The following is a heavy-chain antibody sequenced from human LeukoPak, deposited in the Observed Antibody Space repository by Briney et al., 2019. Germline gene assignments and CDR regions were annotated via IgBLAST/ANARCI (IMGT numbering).Heavy chain of an antibody. V-gene: IGHV1-8*01. CDR3: ARGHYVLRFLETNWFDP. CDR1: GYTFTSYD. CDR2: MNPNSGNT. D-gene: IGHD3-3*01. J-gene: IGHJ5*02. Sequence: ASVKVSCKASGYTFTSYDINWVRQATGQGLEWMGWMNPNSGNTGYAQKFQGRVTMTRNTSISTAYMELSSLRSEDTAVYYCARGHYVLRFLETNWFDPWGQGTPVTVSS.